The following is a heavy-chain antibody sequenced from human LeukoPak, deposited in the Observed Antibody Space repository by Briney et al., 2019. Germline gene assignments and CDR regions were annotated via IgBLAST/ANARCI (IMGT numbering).Heavy chain of an antibody. Sequence: SETLSLTCTVSGGSITSSSYYWGWIRQPPGKGLEWIGSIYYTGSTFYNPSLKSRVTISVDTSKNQFSMKLSSVTAADTAVYFCARGLRDGYTLFYFDYWGQGTLVPVSP. CDR3: ARGLRDGYTLFYFDY. D-gene: IGHD5-24*01. CDR2: IYYTGST. CDR1: GGSITSSSYY. J-gene: IGHJ4*02. V-gene: IGHV4-39*01.